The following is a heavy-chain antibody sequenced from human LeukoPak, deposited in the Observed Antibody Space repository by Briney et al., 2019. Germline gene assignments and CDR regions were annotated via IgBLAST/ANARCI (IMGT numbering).Heavy chain of an antibody. Sequence: GSLRLSCVASGFTFSCYSMNWVRQAPGKGLEWVSSITSSSGNIYYADSVKGRFTISRDNAKNSLYLQMNSLRAEDTAVCYCANPYIWGQGTMVTVSS. V-gene: IGHV3-21*01. CDR1: GFTFSCYS. J-gene: IGHJ3*02. D-gene: IGHD1-14*01. CDR2: ITSSSGNI. CDR3: ANPYI.